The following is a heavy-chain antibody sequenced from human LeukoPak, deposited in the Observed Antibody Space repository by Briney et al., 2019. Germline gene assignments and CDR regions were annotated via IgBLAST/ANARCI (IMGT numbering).Heavy chain of an antibody. CDR2: IYYSGST. V-gene: IGHV4-31*03. Sequence: SQTLSLTCTVSGGSISSGGYYWSWIRQHPGKGLEWIGYIYYSGSTYYNPSLKSRVTISVDTSKNQFSLKLSSVTAADTAVYYCARGYSSSWYYFDYWGQGALVTVSS. D-gene: IGHD6-13*01. CDR3: ARGYSSSWYYFDY. J-gene: IGHJ4*02. CDR1: GGSISSGGYY.